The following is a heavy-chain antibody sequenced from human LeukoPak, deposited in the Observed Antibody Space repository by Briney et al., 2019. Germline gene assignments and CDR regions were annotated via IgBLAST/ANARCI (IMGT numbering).Heavy chain of an antibody. V-gene: IGHV3-7*03. Sequence: GGSLRLSCAASGFTFSSYWMNWARQAPGKGLEWVASINHNGNVNYYVDSVKGRFTISRDNAKNSLYLQMNSLRAEDTAVYYCAKLVRYPGEAFDIWGQGTMVTVSS. J-gene: IGHJ3*02. CDR2: INHNGNVN. D-gene: IGHD3-9*01. CDR3: AKLVRYPGEAFDI. CDR1: GFTFSSYW.